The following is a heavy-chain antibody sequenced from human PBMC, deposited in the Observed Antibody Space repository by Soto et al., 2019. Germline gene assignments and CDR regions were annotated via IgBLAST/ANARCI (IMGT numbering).Heavy chain of an antibody. J-gene: IGHJ4*02. CDR1: GGTFSSYA. V-gene: IGHV1-18*01. D-gene: IGHD6-19*01. Sequence: ASVKVSCKASGGTFSSYAISWVRQAPGQGREWMGGTSAYTGNTNYAQNLQGRVTMTTDTSTSTAYMELRSLRSDDTAVYYCARHVDSSGWHATIYYFDYWGQGTLVTVSS. CDR2: TSAYTGNT. CDR3: ARHVDSSGWHATIYYFDY.